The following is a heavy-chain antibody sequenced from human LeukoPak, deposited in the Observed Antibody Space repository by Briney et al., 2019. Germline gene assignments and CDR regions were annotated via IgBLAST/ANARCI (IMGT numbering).Heavy chain of an antibody. CDR2: SYPVVYDT. D-gene: IGHD2-21*02. V-gene: IGHV5-51*01. Sequence: GESLKIYRKGPGYSLNSYWIVWVRQMPGTGLEWMGVSYPVVYDTRFSPSFQGQITISADKSISTAYLQWSSLKASDTAMYYCARTREAYCGGDCSPTLDAFDIWGQGTMVTVSS. CDR3: ARTREAYCGGDCSPTLDAFDI. CDR1: GYSLNSYW. J-gene: IGHJ3*02.